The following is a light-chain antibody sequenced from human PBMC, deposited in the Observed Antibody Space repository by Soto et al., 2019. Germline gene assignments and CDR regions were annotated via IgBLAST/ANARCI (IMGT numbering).Light chain of an antibody. J-gene: IGKJ5*01. CDR2: STS. CDR3: QQNFSIPIT. V-gene: IGKV1-39*01. Sequence: DIQMTQSPSYLSASVGDRVTITCRASQSVSNYLNWYRQLPGKAPTLLIYSTSTLQSGVPSRFSGSGSGTHFTLTITGLQPADFATYYCQQNFSIPITFGQGTRLEIK. CDR1: QSVSNY.